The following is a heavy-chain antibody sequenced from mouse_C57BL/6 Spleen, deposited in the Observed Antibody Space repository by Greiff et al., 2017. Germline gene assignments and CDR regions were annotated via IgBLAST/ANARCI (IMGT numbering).Heavy chain of an antibody. J-gene: IGHJ2*01. CDR3: ARSGGLYYVLGYYFDY. Sequence: QVQLQQPGAELVKPGASVKMSCKASGYTFTSYWITWVKQRPGQGLEWIGDIYPGSGSTNYNEKFKSKATLTVDTSSSTAYMQLSSLTSEDSAVYDCARSGGLYYVLGYYFDYWGQGTTLTVAS. D-gene: IGHD2-1*01. CDR1: GYTFTSYW. CDR2: IYPGSGST. V-gene: IGHV1-55*01.